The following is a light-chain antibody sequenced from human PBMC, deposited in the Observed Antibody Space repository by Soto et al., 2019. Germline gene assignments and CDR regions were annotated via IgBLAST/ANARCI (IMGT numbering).Light chain of an antibody. CDR2: TTN. CDR1: TGAVTSGNY. V-gene: IGLV7-43*01. J-gene: IGLJ3*02. CDR3: LLYHGGAQLV. Sequence: QAVVTQEPSLTVSPGGTVTLTCASSTGAVTSGNYPSWFQQRPGQAPRTLIYTTNSKHSWTPARFSGSLLGDKAALTLSGVQPEDEADYYCLLYHGGAQLVFGGGTKLTVL.